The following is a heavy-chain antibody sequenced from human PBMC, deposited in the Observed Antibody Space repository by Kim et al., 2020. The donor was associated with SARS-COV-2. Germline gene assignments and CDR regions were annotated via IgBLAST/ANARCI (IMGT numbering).Heavy chain of an antibody. CDR1: GYTFTSYY. CDR2: INPSGGST. Sequence: ASVKVSCKASGYTFTSYYMHWVRQAPGQGLEWMGIINPSGGSTSYAQKFQGRVTMTRDTSTSTVYMELSSLRSEDTAVYYCARVYRSGGSGAINYYYGMDVWGQGTTVTVSS. CDR3: ARVYRSGGSGAINYYYGMDV. D-gene: IGHD2-15*01. J-gene: IGHJ6*02. V-gene: IGHV1-46*01.